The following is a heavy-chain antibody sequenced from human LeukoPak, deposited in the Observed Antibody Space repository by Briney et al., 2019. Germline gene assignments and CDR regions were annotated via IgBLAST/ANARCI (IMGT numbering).Heavy chain of an antibody. Sequence: GGSLRLSCAASGFTFSSYAMHWVRQAPGKGLEWVAVISYDGSNKYYADSVKGRFTISRDNSKNTLYLQMNSLRAEDTAVYYCARGYDILTGYLYYFDYWGQGTLVTVSS. CDR2: ISYDGSNK. D-gene: IGHD3-9*01. V-gene: IGHV3-30-3*01. CDR1: GFTFSSYA. J-gene: IGHJ4*02. CDR3: ARGYDILTGYLYYFDY.